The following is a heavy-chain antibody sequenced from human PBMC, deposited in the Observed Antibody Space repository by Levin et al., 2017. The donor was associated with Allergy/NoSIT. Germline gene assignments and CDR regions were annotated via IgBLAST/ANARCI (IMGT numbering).Heavy chain of an antibody. D-gene: IGHD5-12*01. CDR1: GFIFADYA. CDR3: TRGYSGYYAEYFYH. J-gene: IGHJ1*01. Sequence: AGGSLRLSCRASGFIFADYALSWVRQAPGKGLEWVAFIRNKEYGEKTEYAASAQDRFTISRDDSKSIAYLQMNSLTTEDTGVYYCTRGYSGYYAEYFYHWGQGTLVNVSS. V-gene: IGHV3-49*04. CDR2: IRNKEYGEKT.